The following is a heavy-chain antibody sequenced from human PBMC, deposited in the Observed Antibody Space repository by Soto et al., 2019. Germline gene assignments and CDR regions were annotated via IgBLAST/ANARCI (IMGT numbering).Heavy chain of an antibody. CDR2: IYHSGST. V-gene: IGHV4-30-2*01. Sequence: TPSPTSAVSGGPVSSGGYSRSWIPQPPGKGLEWIGYIYHSGSTYYNPSLKSRVTISVDRSKNQFSLKLSSVTAADTAVYYCARTGSGSYYKGAPFDYWGQGTLVTVSS. CDR1: GGPVSSGGYS. D-gene: IGHD3-10*01. CDR3: ARTGSGSYYKGAPFDY. J-gene: IGHJ4*02.